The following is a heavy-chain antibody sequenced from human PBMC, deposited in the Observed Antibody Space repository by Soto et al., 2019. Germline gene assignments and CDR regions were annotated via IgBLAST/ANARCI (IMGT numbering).Heavy chain of an antibody. CDR1: GGSISSGGYY. CDR3: ARVSPPDRPVVVVSAFDL. V-gene: IGHV4-31*03. D-gene: IGHD3-22*01. CDR2: IYYSGST. J-gene: IGHJ3*01. Sequence: SETLSLTCTVSGGSISSGGYYWSWIRQHPGKGLEWIGYIYYSGSTYYNPSLKSRVTISVDTSKNQFSLKLSSVTAADTAVYYCARVSPPDRPVVVVSAFDLWGQGTMVTVS.